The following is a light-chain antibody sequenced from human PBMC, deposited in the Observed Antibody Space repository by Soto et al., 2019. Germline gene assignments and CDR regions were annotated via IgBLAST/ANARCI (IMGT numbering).Light chain of an antibody. V-gene: IGLV1-51*01. Sequence: QSVLTQPPSVSAAPGQKVTISCSGSSSNIENYYVSWYQQLPGTAPKLLIYDNNKRPSGIPDRFSGSKSGTSATLDITGLQTGDEADYYCGTYDSSPRDGVFGTGTKLTV. CDR1: SSNIENYY. CDR3: GTYDSSPRDGV. CDR2: DNN. J-gene: IGLJ1*01.